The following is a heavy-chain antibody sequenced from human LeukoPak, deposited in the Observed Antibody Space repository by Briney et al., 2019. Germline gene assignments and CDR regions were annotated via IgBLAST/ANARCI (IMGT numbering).Heavy chain of an antibody. V-gene: IGHV3-30*02. CDR1: GFTFSSYG. Sequence: TGGSLRLSCAASGFTFSSYGMHWVRQAPGKGLEWVAFIRYDGSNKYYADSVKGRFTISRDNSKNTLYLQMNSLRAEDTAVYYCAKGGQQPNYFDYWGQGTLVTVSS. D-gene: IGHD6-13*01. CDR3: AKGGQQPNYFDY. CDR2: IRYDGSNK. J-gene: IGHJ4*02.